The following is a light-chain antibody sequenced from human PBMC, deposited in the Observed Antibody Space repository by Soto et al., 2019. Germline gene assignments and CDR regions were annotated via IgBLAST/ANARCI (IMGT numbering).Light chain of an antibody. J-gene: IGLJ3*02. V-gene: IGLV2-14*01. CDR2: EVS. CDR3: SSYTSSSTRV. Sequence: QSALTQPASVSGSPGQSITISCTGTSSDGGGYNSVSWYQQHPGKAPKLMIYEVSNRPSGVSSRFSGSKSGNTASLTISGLQAEDEADYYCSSYTSSSTRVFGGGTKLTVL. CDR1: SSDGGGYNS.